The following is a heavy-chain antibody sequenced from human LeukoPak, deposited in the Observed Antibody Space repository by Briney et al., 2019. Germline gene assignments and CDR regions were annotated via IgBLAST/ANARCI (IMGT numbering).Heavy chain of an antibody. D-gene: IGHD3-9*01. CDR2: ISGSGGGT. CDR1: GFTFSSYA. CDR3: AKGDYDILTGLYYFDY. J-gene: IGHJ4*02. Sequence: PGGSLRLSCAASGFTFSSYAMSWVRQAPGKGLEWVSAISGSGGGTYYADSVKGRFTISRDNSKNTLYLQMNSLRAEDTAVYYCAKGDYDILTGLYYFDYWGQGTLVTVSS. V-gene: IGHV3-23*01.